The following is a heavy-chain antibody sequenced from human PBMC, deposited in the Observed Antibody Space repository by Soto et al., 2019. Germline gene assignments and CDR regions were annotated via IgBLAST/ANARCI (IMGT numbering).Heavy chain of an antibody. CDR2: IIPIFGTA. V-gene: IGHV1-69*13. Sequence: SVKVSCKASGGTFSSYAISWVRQAPGQGLEWMGGIIPIFGTANYAQKFQGRVTITADESTSTAYMELSSLRSEDTAVYYCARFPPYCGGDCPFDYWGQGTLVTVSS. J-gene: IGHJ4*02. CDR1: GGTFSSYA. CDR3: ARFPPYCGGDCPFDY. D-gene: IGHD2-21*02.